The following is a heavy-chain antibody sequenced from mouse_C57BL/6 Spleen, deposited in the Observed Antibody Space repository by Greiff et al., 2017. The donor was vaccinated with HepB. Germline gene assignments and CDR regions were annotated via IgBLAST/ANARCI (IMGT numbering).Heavy chain of an antibody. Sequence: QVQLQQPGAELVKPGASVKLSCKASGYTFTSYWMQWVKQRPGQGLEWIGEIDPSDSYTNYNQKFKGKATLTVDTSSSTAYMQLSSLTSEDSAVYYCARSPSYSNSWYFDVWGTGTTVTVSS. V-gene: IGHV1-50*01. J-gene: IGHJ1*03. CDR1: GYTFTSYW. CDR2: IDPSDSYT. D-gene: IGHD2-5*01. CDR3: ARSPSYSNSWYFDV.